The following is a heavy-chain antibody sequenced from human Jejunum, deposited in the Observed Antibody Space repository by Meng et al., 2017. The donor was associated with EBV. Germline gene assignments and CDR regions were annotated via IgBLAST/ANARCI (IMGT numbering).Heavy chain of an antibody. J-gene: IGHJ4*02. CDR3: TREWGADY. CDR1: GFTFSGHA. V-gene: IGHV3-30*04. Sequence: VQLVESGGGVVQPGSSLRLSWAAPGFTFSGHAMQWVREDPGKGLKWVEIITNDCKNKYYADSVKGRYTISRDNSKTTLYLQMNTLRVDDTALYYCTREWGADYWGQGTLVTVSS. CDR2: ITNDCKNK. D-gene: IGHD3-16*01.